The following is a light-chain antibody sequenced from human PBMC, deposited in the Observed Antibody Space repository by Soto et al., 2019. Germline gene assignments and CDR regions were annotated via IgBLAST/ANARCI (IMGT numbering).Light chain of an antibody. J-gene: IGLJ2*01. CDR3: AAWDDSLNTVL. CDR2: TNN. V-gene: IGLV1-47*01. CDR1: SSNIGSHY. Sequence: QSVLTQPHSASGTPGQRVTISCSGSSSNIGSHYVYWYQLLPGTAPKLLIYTNNQRPSGVPDRFSGSKSGTSASLAISGLRSEDEADYYCAAWDDSLNTVLFGGGTKVTVL.